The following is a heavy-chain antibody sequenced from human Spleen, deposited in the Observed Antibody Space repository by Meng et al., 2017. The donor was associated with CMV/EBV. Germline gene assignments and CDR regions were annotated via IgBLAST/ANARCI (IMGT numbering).Heavy chain of an antibody. V-gene: IGHV3-72*01. D-gene: IGHD3-16*01. CDR1: GFSFSDHL. Sequence: SGFSFSDHLMDWVRKAPGKGLEWVGRSRNRANSYTTEYAASVKGRFTISRDGSKNSMYLQMNSLKTEDTAVYYCARSSSGGGWYDTWGQGTLVTVSS. CDR3: ARSSSGGGWYDT. CDR2: SRNRANSYTT. J-gene: IGHJ5*02.